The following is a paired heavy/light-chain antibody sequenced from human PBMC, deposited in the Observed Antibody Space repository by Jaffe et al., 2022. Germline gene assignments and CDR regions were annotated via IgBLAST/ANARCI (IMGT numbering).Light chain of an antibody. CDR2: DVS. V-gene: IGLV2-11*01. Sequence: QSALTQPRSVSGSPGQSVTISCTGTSSDVGGYNYVSWYQQHPGKAPKLMIYDVSKRPSGVPDRFSGSKSGNTASLTISGLQAEDEADYYCCSYAGSNTFVVFGSGTKVTVL. CDR1: SSDVGGYNY. CDR3: CSYAGSNTFVV. J-gene: IGLJ1*01.
Heavy chain of an antibody. D-gene: IGHD3-10*01. Sequence: QVQLQESGPGLVKPSETLSLTCTVSGGSISSYYWSWIRQPPGKGLEWIGFIYDSGRTNYNPSLKSRVTISVDTSKNQFSLKLSSVTAADTAVYYCARDGLLYYGSGDAFDIWGQGTMVTVSS. CDR3: ARDGLLYYGSGDAFDI. CDR2: IYDSGRT. V-gene: IGHV4-59*01. CDR1: GGSISSYY. J-gene: IGHJ3*02.